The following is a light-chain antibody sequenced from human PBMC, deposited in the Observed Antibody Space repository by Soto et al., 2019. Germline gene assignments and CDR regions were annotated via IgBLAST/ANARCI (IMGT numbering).Light chain of an antibody. CDR2: AAS. V-gene: IGKV1-27*01. Sequence: DIQMTQSPSSLSASVGDRVTMTCRASQDIRHYVAWYQQKPGEDAKLLIYAASTLQSGVPARLSGAGFGTEFTLTISGLRPGDVATYYCQRYHRALLTFGPGTKVDLQ. CDR1: QDIRHY. CDR3: QRYHRALLT. J-gene: IGKJ3*01.